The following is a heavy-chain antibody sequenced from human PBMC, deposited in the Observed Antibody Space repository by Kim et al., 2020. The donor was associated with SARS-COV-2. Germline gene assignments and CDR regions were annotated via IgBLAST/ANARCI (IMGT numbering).Heavy chain of an antibody. Sequence: SETLSLTCTVSGGSISSYYWSWIRQPPRKGLEWIGWIYYNGRTNYNPSLKSRVTILVDTSKNQVSLRLSSVTAADTAVYYCAGGAYSYGYSTTGNDAFNIWGQGTMVSVSS. CDR3: AGGAYSYGYSTTGNDAFNI. CDR1: GGSISSYY. J-gene: IGHJ3*02. CDR2: IYYNGRT. D-gene: IGHD5-18*01. V-gene: IGHV4-59*01.